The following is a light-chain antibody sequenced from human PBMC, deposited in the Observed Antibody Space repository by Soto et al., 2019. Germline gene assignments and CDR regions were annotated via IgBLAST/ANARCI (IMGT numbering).Light chain of an antibody. CDR1: QGISSA. CDR3: QQFNSYHWT. CDR2: DAS. Sequence: AIQLTQSPSSLSASVGDRVTITCRASQGISSALAWYQQKPGKAPKLLIYDASSLESGVPSRFSGSGSGTDFTLTISRLQPADFATYYCQQFNSYHWTFGQGTKVEIK. V-gene: IGKV1-13*02. J-gene: IGKJ1*01.